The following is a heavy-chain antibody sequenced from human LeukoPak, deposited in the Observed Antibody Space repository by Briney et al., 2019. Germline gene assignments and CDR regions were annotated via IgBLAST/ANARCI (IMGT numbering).Heavy chain of an antibody. J-gene: IGHJ4*02. V-gene: IGHV3-20*04. D-gene: IGHD1-14*01. CDR1: GFTFDDYG. CDR2: INWNGGST. CDR3: SISPGISGTTTWVEY. Sequence: PEGSLRLSCVGSGFTFDDYGMSWVRQSPGKGLEWVAGINWNGGSTGYADSVKGRFTISRDNAKNSLYLQMNSLTGDCTALYYCSISPGISGTTTWVEYWRQGTLVIVS.